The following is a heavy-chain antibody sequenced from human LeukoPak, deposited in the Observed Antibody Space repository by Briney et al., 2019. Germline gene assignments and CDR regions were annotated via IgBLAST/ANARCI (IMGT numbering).Heavy chain of an antibody. CDR1: GFTFTSYW. V-gene: IGHV3-74*01. Sequence: GGSLRLSCAASGFTFTSYWMHWVRQAPGKGLVWVSRCNSDGSTTSYADSVKGRFTISRDNAKNTLYLQMNSLRAEDAAVYYCVRSAFHAGSGNYYNYWGQGTLVTVSS. J-gene: IGHJ4*02. D-gene: IGHD3-22*01. CDR2: CNSDGSTT. CDR3: VRSAFHAGSGNYYNY.